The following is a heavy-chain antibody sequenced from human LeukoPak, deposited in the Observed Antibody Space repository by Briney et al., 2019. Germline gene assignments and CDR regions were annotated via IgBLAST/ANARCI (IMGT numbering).Heavy chain of an antibody. CDR3: ARTYYYDSSAYPGY. D-gene: IGHD3-22*01. CDR1: GFTLSSYW. V-gene: IGHV3-74*01. J-gene: IGHJ4*02. CDR2: INSAGSST. Sequence: PGGSLRLSCAASGFTLSSYWMHWVRQAPGKGLVWVSRINSAGSSTSYADSVKGRFTISRDNAKNTLYLQMNSLRAEDTAVYYCARTYYYDSSAYPGYWGQGTLVTVSS.